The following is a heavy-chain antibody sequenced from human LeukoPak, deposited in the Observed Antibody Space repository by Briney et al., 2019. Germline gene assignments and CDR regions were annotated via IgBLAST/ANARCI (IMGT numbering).Heavy chain of an antibody. D-gene: IGHD3-9*01. CDR2: ISSSGSTI. CDR3: ARDRDDILTATPDYFDY. J-gene: IGHJ4*02. V-gene: IGHV3-11*01. Sequence: GGSLRLSCAASGFTFSDYYMSWIRQAPGKGLKGVSYISSSGSTIYYADSVKGRFTISRDNAKNSLYLQMNSLRAEDTAVYYCARDRDDILTATPDYFDYWGQGTLVTVSS. CDR1: GFTFSDYY.